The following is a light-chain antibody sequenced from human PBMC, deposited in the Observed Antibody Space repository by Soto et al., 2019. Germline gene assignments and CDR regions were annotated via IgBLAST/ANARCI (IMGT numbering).Light chain of an antibody. CDR1: RSVSSY. J-gene: IGKJ5*01. CDR3: QHRSIWPVS. V-gene: IGKV3-11*01. CDR2: DIS. Sequence: EIVLTQSPATLSLSPGERATLACRASRSVSSYLAWYQQRPGQSPRLLIYDISDRATGIPARFSGSGSATDFTLTISSLEPEDFALYYCQHRSIWPVSFGQGTRLEIK.